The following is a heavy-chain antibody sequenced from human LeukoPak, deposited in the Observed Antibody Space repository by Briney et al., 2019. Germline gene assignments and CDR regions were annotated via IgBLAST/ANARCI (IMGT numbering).Heavy chain of an antibody. Sequence: PSETLSLTCTVSGGSISSYYWSWIRQPPGKGLEWIGYIYYSGSTNYNPSLKSRVTISVDTSKNQFSLKLSSVTAADTAVYYCATHYVWGSYRSWGQGTLVTVSS. CDR3: ATHYVWGSYRS. D-gene: IGHD3-16*02. V-gene: IGHV4-59*12. CDR2: IYYSGST. J-gene: IGHJ4*02. CDR1: GGSISSYY.